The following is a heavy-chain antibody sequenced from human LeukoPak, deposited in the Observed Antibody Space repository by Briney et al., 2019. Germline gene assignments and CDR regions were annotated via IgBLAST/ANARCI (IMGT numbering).Heavy chain of an antibody. CDR1: GGSISSYY. J-gene: IGHJ5*02. Sequence: SETLSLTCTVSGGSISSYYWSGIRQPAGKGLEWIGRIYTSGSTNYNPSLKSRVTMSVDTSKNQFSLKLSSVTAADTAVYYCARDVKWELVRWFDPWGQGTLVTVSS. D-gene: IGHD1-26*01. CDR2: IYTSGST. CDR3: ARDVKWELVRWFDP. V-gene: IGHV4-4*07.